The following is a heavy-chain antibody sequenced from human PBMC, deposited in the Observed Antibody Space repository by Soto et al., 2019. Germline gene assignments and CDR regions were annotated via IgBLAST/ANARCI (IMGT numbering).Heavy chain of an antibody. J-gene: IGHJ6*03. V-gene: IGHV3-66*01. CDR3: ARDLYDMLTGYYRGYYYYMDV. CDR2: IYSGGST. CDR1: GFTVSSNY. D-gene: IGHD3-9*01. Sequence: EVQLVESGGGLVQPGGSLRLSCAASGFTVSSNYMSWVRQAPGKGLEWVSVIYSGGSTYYADSVKGRFTISRDNSKNTLYLQMNSLRAEDTAVYYCARDLYDMLTGYYRGYYYYMDVWGKGTTVTVSS.